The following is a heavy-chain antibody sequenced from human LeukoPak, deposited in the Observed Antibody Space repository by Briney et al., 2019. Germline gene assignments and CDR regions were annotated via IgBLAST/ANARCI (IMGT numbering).Heavy chain of an antibody. Sequence: KPSETLSLTCTVSGGSISTYYWSWIRQPPGKGLEWIGYIHYSGSTNYNPPLKSRVTISVDTSKNQFSLRLTSVTAADTAVYYCARHGDYGYNYVLYWGQGALVTVSS. J-gene: IGHJ4*02. CDR1: GGSISTYY. D-gene: IGHD5-24*01. V-gene: IGHV4-59*08. CDR3: ARHGDYGYNYVLY. CDR2: IHYSGST.